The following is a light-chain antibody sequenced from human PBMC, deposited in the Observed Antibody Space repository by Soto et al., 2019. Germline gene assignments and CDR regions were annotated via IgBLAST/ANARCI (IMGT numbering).Light chain of an antibody. CDR2: GAS. J-gene: IGKJ5*01. CDR1: QDISTW. V-gene: IGKV1-12*01. Sequence: DVQMTQSPSSVSASVGDRVTITCRASQDISTWLAWYQQKPGKAPSLLIYGASNLQRGVPSRFSGRGSVTEFTLTISSLQPEDFATYYCQQANSFPTFGRGTRLEIK. CDR3: QQANSFPT.